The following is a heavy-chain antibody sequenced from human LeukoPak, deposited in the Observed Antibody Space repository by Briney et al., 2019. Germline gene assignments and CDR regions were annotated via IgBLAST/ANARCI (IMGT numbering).Heavy chain of an antibody. CDR1: GFSFSSYA. Sequence: PGGSLRLSCAASGFSFSSYAMSWVRQAPGKGLGWVSYIRAGGDDTYYADSVRGRLTTSRDNSKNTLYLEMNSLRAEDTAIYYCVLDARLGESLRWGQGTLVTVSS. CDR3: VLDARLGESLR. V-gene: IGHV3-23*01. CDR2: IRAGGDDT. J-gene: IGHJ4*02. D-gene: IGHD3-16*01.